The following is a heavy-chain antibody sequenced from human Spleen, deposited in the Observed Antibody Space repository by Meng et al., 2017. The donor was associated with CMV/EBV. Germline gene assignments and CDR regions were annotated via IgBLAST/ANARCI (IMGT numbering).Heavy chain of an antibody. D-gene: IGHD3-22*01. J-gene: IGHJ4*02. CDR1: FTNYY. CDR2: INPNSGGT. V-gene: IGHV1-2*02. Sequence: FTNYYIYWVRQAPGQGLEWRGWINPNSGGTKYAQKFQGRVTMTRDTSITTAHMELSRVRSDDTAVYYCARAAYYYDSSGYPRFSSFDYWGQGALVTVSS. CDR3: ARAAYYYDSSGYPRFSSFDY.